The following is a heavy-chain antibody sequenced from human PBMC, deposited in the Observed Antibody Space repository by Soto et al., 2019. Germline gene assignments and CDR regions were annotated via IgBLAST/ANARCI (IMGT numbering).Heavy chain of an antibody. Sequence: GGSLRLSCTASGFTFSSYSMNWVRQAPGKGLEWVSSISSSSSYIYYADSVKGRFTISRDNAKNSLYLQMNSLRAEDTAVYYCARDRWQGGSYFNWFDPWGQGTLVTVSS. J-gene: IGHJ5*02. CDR2: ISSSSSYI. D-gene: IGHD1-26*01. V-gene: IGHV3-21*01. CDR1: GFTFSSYS. CDR3: ARDRWQGGSYFNWFDP.